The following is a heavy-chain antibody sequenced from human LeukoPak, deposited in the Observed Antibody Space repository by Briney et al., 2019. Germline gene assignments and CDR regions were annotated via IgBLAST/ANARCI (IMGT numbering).Heavy chain of an antibody. CDR3: ARAVVVVAAAGGGNWFDP. V-gene: IGHV4-34*01. D-gene: IGHD2-15*01. CDR1: GGSFSGYY. Sequence: SETLSPTCAVYGGSFSGYYWSLSRQPPRKGREWDGEITHSATTNYNPSINSRVTISVDTSQNQSSLKRSSVTAADTAVYYCARAVVVVAAAGGGNWFDPCGEGTLVTVSS. J-gene: IGHJ5*02. CDR2: ITHSATT.